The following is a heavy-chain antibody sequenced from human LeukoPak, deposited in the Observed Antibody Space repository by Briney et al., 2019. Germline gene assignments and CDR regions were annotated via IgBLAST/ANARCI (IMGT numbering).Heavy chain of an antibody. CDR2: ISWNSGSI. V-gene: IGHV3-9*01. D-gene: IGHD2-15*01. CDR3: TRRVSATRWFDP. Sequence: GGSLRLSCAASGFTFDDYAMHWVRQAPGKGLEWVSGISWNSGSIGYADSVKGRFTISRDNAENTLYLQMNSLRVEDTAVYYCTRRVSATRWFDPWGQGTLVTVSS. CDR1: GFTFDDYA. J-gene: IGHJ5*02.